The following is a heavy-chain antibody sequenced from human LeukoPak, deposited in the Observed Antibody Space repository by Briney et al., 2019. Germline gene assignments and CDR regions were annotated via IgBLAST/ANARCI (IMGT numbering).Heavy chain of an antibody. CDR1: GGSFSGYY. Sequence: SETLSLTCAVYGGSFSGYYWSWIRQPPGEGLEWIGEINHSGSTNYNPSLKSRVTISVDTSKNQFSLKLSSVTAADTAVYYCARQWRYSYGYRGVFWFDPWGQGTLVTVSS. CDR2: INHSGST. J-gene: IGHJ5*02. D-gene: IGHD5-18*01. CDR3: ARQWRYSYGYRGVFWFDP. V-gene: IGHV4-34*01.